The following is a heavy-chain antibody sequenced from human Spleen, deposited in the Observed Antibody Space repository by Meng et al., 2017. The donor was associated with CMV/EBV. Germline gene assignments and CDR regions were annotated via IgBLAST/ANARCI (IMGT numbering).Heavy chain of an antibody. D-gene: IGHD2-2*01. CDR3: ARSPVLPGYEFDP. J-gene: IGHJ5*02. CDR2: IYYNGNT. Sequence: SGCSIISADYYWNWIRQSPGKGPEWIGYIYYNGNTYYNPSLKSRLRMSVETSKNQFSLKLTSVTAADTAVYFCARSPVLPGYEFDPWGQGTLVTVSS. V-gene: IGHV4-31*02. CDR1: GCSIISADYY.